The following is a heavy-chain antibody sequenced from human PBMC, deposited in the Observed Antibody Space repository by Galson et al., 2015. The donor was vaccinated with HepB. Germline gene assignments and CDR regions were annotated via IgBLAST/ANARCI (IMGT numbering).Heavy chain of an antibody. CDR1: GFSVSTNY. V-gene: IGHV3-66*01. D-gene: IGHD3-3*01. Sequence: SLRLSCAVSGFSVSTNYMTWVRQAPGKGLDWVSIFYNVGSTYYADSVKGRFTISRENSKNTLYLQMNSLRVEDTAVYYCARVAPTIGYFDYCGQGTLVTVSS. CDR2: FYNVGST. CDR3: ARVAPTIGYFDY. J-gene: IGHJ4*02.